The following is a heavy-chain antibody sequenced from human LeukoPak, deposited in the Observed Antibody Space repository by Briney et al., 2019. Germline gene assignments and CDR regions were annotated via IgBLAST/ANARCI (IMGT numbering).Heavy chain of an antibody. J-gene: IGHJ4*02. V-gene: IGHV3-7*01. Sequence: PGGSLRLSCAASGFTFSGYWMHWVRQAPGKGLEWEANIKQDGSEKHFADSVKGRFTISRDNAENSLYLQMNSLRAEDTAMYYCARGTIAAPGTDYWGQGTLVTVSS. CDR3: ARGTIAAPGTDY. D-gene: IGHD6-13*01. CDR1: GFTFSGYW. CDR2: IKQDGSEK.